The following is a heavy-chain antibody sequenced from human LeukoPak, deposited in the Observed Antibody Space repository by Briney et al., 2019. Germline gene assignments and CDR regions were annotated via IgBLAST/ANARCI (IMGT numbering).Heavy chain of an antibody. D-gene: IGHD3-10*01. Sequence: SVKGSCQASGGTFSSYAIIWVRQAPGQGLEWMGGIIPIFGTANYAQKFQGRVTIPADESTSTAYMELSSLRSEDTAVYYCARAQYYYGSENWFHPWGQGTLVNVSS. V-gene: IGHV1-69*13. CDR1: GGTFSSYA. CDR2: IIPIFGTA. CDR3: ARAQYYYGSENWFHP. J-gene: IGHJ5*02.